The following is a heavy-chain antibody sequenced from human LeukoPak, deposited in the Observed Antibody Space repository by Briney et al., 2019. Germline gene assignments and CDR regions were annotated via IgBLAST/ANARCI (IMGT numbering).Heavy chain of an antibody. Sequence: PSQTLALTCAVSGGSIGSGGYSWSWIRQPPGKGLEWIGYIYHSGSTYYNPSLKSRVTISVDRSKNQFSLKLSSVTAADTAVYYCARGHDLYGSGSYSFDYWGQGTLVTVSS. CDR2: IYHSGST. CDR1: GGSIGSGGYS. CDR3: ARGHDLYGSGSYSFDY. V-gene: IGHV4-30-2*01. J-gene: IGHJ4*02. D-gene: IGHD3-10*01.